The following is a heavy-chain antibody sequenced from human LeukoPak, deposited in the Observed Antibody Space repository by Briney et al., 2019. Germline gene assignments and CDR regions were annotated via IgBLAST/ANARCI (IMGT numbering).Heavy chain of an antibody. V-gene: IGHV5-10-1*01. J-gene: IGHJ4*02. CDR2: IDPSDSYT. Sequence: GESLKISCKGSGYSFTNYWIGWVRQMPGKGLEWMGRIDPSDSYTNYSPSFQGHVTISADKSISTAYLQWSSLKASDTAMYYCAMQGRYCSSTSCYALGYWGQGTLVTVSS. D-gene: IGHD2-2*01. CDR1: GYSFTNYW. CDR3: AMQGRYCSSTSCYALGY.